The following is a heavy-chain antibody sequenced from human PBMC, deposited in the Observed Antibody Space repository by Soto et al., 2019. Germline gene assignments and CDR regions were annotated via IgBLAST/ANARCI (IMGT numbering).Heavy chain of an antibody. CDR2: INHSGST. CDR3: ASFYGDYSYYFDY. V-gene: IGHV4-34*01. CDR1: GGSFSGYY. Sequence: SETLSLTCAVYGGSFSGYYWSWIRQPPGKGLEWIGEINHSGSTNYNPSLKSRVTISVDTSKNQFSLKLSSVTAADTAVYYCASFYGDYSYYFDYWGQGTLVTVSS. D-gene: IGHD4-17*01. J-gene: IGHJ4*02.